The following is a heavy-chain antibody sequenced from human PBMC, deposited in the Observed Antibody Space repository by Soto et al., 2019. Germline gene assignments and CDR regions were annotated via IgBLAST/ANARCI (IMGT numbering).Heavy chain of an antibody. Sequence: QVQLVESGGGVVQPGRSLRLSCAASGFTFSSYAMHWVRQAPGKGLEWVAVISYDGSNKYYADSVKGRFTISRDNSKNTLYLQMNSLRAEDTAVYYWARDPSYYYDSSGYWGLDYWGQGTLVTVSS. CDR3: ARDPSYYYDSSGYWGLDY. V-gene: IGHV3-30-3*01. D-gene: IGHD3-22*01. CDR2: ISYDGSNK. CDR1: GFTFSSYA. J-gene: IGHJ4*02.